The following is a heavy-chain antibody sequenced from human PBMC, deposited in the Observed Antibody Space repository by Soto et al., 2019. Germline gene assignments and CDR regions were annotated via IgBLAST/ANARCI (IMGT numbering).Heavy chain of an antibody. CDR2: FNPNSGDT. V-gene: IGHV1-2*02. CDR1: GYTFTAYS. D-gene: IGHD6-19*01. Sequence: QVQLVHSEAEVKKPGASVKVSCKASGYTFTAYSMHWVRQAPGQGLEWVGWFNPNSGDTIYAQKFQGRVTLTRDTSIGTACMELYSLTSDDTAVYYCAREASAVISLDYWGQGTLVTVSS. J-gene: IGHJ4*02. CDR3: AREASAVISLDY.